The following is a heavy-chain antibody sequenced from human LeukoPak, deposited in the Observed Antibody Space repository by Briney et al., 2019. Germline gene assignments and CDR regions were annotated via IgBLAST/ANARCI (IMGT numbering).Heavy chain of an antibody. Sequence: ASVKVSCKASGYTFTSYGISWVRQAPGQGIEWVGWISAYNGNTNYAQKLQGRVTMTTDTSTSTAYMELRSLRSDDTAVYYCARAAVNYYDSSGNYYWGQGTLVTVSS. CDR3: ARAAVNYYDSSGNYY. V-gene: IGHV1-18*01. D-gene: IGHD3-22*01. CDR2: ISAYNGNT. CDR1: GYTFTSYG. J-gene: IGHJ4*02.